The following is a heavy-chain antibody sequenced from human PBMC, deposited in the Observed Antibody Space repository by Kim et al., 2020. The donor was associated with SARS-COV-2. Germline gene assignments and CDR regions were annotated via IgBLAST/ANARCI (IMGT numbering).Heavy chain of an antibody. CDR3: ASPGGYYDSSGYFIDAFDI. CDR2: ISSSSSYI. CDR1: GFTFSSYS. Sequence: GGSLRLSCAASGFTFSSYSMNWVRQAPGKGLEWVSSISSSSSYIYYADSVKGRFTISRDNAKNSLYLQMNSLRAEDTAVYYCASPGGYYDSSGYFIDAFDIWGQGTMVTVSS. J-gene: IGHJ3*02. V-gene: IGHV3-21*01. D-gene: IGHD3-22*01.